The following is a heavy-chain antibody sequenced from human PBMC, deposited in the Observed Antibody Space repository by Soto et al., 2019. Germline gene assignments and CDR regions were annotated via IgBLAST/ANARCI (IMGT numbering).Heavy chain of an antibody. V-gene: IGHV3-9*01. D-gene: IGHD3-22*01. J-gene: IGHJ4*02. CDR2: ISWNSGSI. Sequence: PGGSLRLSCAASGFTFDDYAMHWVRQAPGKGLEWVSGISWNSGSIGYADSVKGRFTISRDNAKNSLYLQMNSLRAEDTALYYCAKGPRVTMIVVYFDYWGQGTLVTVSS. CDR3: AKGPRVTMIVVYFDY. CDR1: GFTFDDYA.